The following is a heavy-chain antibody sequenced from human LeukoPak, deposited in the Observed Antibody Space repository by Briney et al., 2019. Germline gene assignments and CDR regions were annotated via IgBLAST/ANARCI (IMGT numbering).Heavy chain of an antibody. CDR2: IYYSGST. D-gene: IGHD1-20*01. J-gene: IGHJ4*02. V-gene: IGHV4-39*07. CDR1: GGSISSYNYS. Sequence: PSETLSLTCTVSGGSISSYNYSWGWIRQPPGKGLEWIGSIYYSGSTYYNPSLKSRVTISVDTSKNQFSLNLSSVSAADTAVYYCARGYNWNYIDLWGQGTLVTVSS. CDR3: ARGYNWNYIDL.